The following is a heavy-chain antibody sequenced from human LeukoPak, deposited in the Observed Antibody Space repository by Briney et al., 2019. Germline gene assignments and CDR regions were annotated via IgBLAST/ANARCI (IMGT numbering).Heavy chain of an antibody. J-gene: IGHJ4*02. V-gene: IGHV3-9*01. CDR3: AKDNRRHYTSGPNPDSLH. Sequence: GGSLRLSCAGSGFIFNNYAMHWVWQPPGKGLEWVSGISWNSGTIDYADSVRGRFTISRDNAKNSLYLQMDSLRVEDTAFYYCAKDNRRHYTSGPNPDSLHWGQGALVTVSS. CDR1: GFIFNNYA. D-gene: IGHD6-19*01. CDR2: ISWNSGTI.